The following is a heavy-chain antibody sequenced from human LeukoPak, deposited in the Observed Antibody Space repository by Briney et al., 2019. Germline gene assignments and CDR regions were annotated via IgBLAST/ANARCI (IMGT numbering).Heavy chain of an antibody. J-gene: IGHJ6*02. D-gene: IGHD5-18*01. CDR1: GYTFSSYG. CDR3: ARDRLYSYGYYGMDV. Sequence: GASVKVSCRASGYTFSSYGVSWVRQAPGQGLEWMGWISSYNGNTNYAQNLQGRVTMTTDTFTSTASMELRSLRSDDTAVYYCARDRLYSYGYYGMDVWGQGTTVTVSS. V-gene: IGHV1-18*01. CDR2: ISSYNGNT.